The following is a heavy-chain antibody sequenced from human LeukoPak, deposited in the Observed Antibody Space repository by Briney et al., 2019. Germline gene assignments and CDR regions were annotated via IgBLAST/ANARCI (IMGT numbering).Heavy chain of an antibody. D-gene: IGHD3-10*01. V-gene: IGHV1-18*01. Sequence: PGASVKVSCKASGYTFTSYGISWVRQAPGQGLEWMGWISAYNGNTNYAQKLQGRVTMTTDTSTSTAYMELRSLRSDDTAVYHCARVTMVRGDPYYYYGMDVWGQGTTVTVSS. J-gene: IGHJ6*02. CDR1: GYTFTSYG. CDR3: ARVTMVRGDPYYYYGMDV. CDR2: ISAYNGNT.